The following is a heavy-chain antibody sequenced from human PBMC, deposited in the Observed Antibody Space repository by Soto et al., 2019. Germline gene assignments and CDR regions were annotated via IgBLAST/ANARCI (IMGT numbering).Heavy chain of an antibody. CDR2: IWYDESHE. J-gene: IGHJ5*02. CDR1: GFTFRNHG. D-gene: IGHD2-21*01. V-gene: IGHV3-33*01. Sequence: QVQLVESGGGLVQPERSLRLSCAASGFTFRNHGMHWVRQAPGKGLEWVAVIWYDESHEFYADSVNVRFSISRDNAKNTLYLKMNSLRAEDTAMYYCARDRSEFARWFDRWGQGTLVTVSS. CDR3: ARDRSEFARWFDR.